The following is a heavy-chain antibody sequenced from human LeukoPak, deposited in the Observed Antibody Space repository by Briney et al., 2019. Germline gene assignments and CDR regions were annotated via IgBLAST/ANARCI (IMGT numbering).Heavy chain of an antibody. CDR3: AREAILSGRHHSSSWYDHYYYYYYMDV. CDR1: GGTFSSYA. Sequence: GASVTVSCKASGGTFSSYAISWVRQAPGQGLEWMGGIIPIFGTANYAQKFQGRVTITADKSTSTAYVELSSLRSDDTAVYYCAREAILSGRHHSSSWYDHYYYYYYMDVWGKGTTVTVSS. V-gene: IGHV1-69*06. CDR2: IIPIFGTA. D-gene: IGHD6-13*01. J-gene: IGHJ6*03.